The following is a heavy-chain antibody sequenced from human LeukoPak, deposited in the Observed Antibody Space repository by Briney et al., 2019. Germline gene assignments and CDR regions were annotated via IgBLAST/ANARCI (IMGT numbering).Heavy chain of an antibody. Sequence: GESLKISCQASGYIFTTYLIGWVRQMPGKVLEWMGIICPADSDTRYSPSFQGQVTISADKSVNSAYLQWSGLKASDTAMYYCARRGYCSGGSCHSAPFDYWGQGTPVTVTS. J-gene: IGHJ4*02. CDR3: ARRGYCSGGSCHSAPFDY. V-gene: IGHV5-51*01. CDR1: GYIFTTYL. CDR2: ICPADSDT. D-gene: IGHD2-15*01.